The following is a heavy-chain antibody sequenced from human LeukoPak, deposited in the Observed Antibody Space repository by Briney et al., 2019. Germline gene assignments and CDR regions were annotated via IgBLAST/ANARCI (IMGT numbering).Heavy chain of an antibody. V-gene: IGHV1-8*01. Sequence: ASVKVSCKASGYTFTSYDINWVRQATGQGLEWMGWMNPNSGNTGYAQKFQGRVTMTRNTSISTAYMELSSLRSEDTAVYYCAVAPSTRITIFGVVTRLDFYMDVWGKGTTVTVSS. CDR1: GYTFTSYD. J-gene: IGHJ6*03. CDR3: AVAPSTRITIFGVVTRLDFYMDV. CDR2: MNPNSGNT. D-gene: IGHD3-3*01.